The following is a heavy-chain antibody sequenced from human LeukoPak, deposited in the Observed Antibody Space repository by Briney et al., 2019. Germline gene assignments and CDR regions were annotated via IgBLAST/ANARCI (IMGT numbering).Heavy chain of an antibody. CDR1: GFTFSSYG. J-gene: IGHJ5*02. CDR2: IRYDGTNK. Sequence: GGSLRLSCAASGFTFSSYGMHWVRQAPGKGLEWLAFIRYDGTNKYYADSVKGRFTISRDNSKNTLYLQMNSLRAEDTAVYYCVRDDALGYCSSTNCYTENWFDPWGQGTLVTVSS. CDR3: VRDDALGYCSSTNCYTENWFDP. D-gene: IGHD2-2*02. V-gene: IGHV3-30*02.